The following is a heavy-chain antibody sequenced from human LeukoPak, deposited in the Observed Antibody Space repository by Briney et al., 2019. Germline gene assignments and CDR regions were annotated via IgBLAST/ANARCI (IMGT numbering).Heavy chain of an antibody. D-gene: IGHD3-9*01. CDR1: GFTFSSYG. CDR2: ISYDGSNK. V-gene: IGHV3-30*18. J-gene: IGHJ4*02. CDR3: AKVQPGRFLTGYAIDY. Sequence: GGSLRLSCAASGFTFSSYGMHWVRQAPGKGLEWVAVISYDGSNKYYADSVKGRFTISRDNSKNTLYLQMNSLRAEDTAVYYCAKVQPGRFLTGYAIDYWGQGTLVTVSS.